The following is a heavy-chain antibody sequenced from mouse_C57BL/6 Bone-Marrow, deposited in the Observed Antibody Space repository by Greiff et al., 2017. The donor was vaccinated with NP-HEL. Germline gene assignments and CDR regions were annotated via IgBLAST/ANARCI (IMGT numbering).Heavy chain of an antibody. CDR3: ARGWVFAD. CDR2: ISYDGSN. V-gene: IGHV3-6*01. J-gene: IGHJ3*01. D-gene: IGHD4-1*01. Sequence: DVQLQESGPGLVKPSQSLSLTCSVTGYSITSGYYWNWIRQFPGNKLEWMGYISYDGSNNYNPSLKNRISITRDTSKNQFFLKLNSVTTEDTATEYCARGWVFADWGQGTRGTVDA. CDR1: GYSITSGYY.